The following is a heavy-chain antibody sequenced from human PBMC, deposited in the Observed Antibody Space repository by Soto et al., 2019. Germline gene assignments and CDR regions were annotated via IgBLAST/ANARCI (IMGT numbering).Heavy chain of an antibody. V-gene: IGHV1-2*02. CDR3: ARVGPTGWFDP. J-gene: IGHJ5*02. Sequence: QVHLVQSGAEVKKPGASVKVSCKASGYSFTDYYMPWVRQAPGQGLEWMGWINTKTGGTNYAQRVQGRVTMTGDTSINTASMELSRLRSDDTAVYYCARVGPTGWFDPWGQGSVVTVS. CDR1: GYSFTDYY. CDR2: INTKTGGT.